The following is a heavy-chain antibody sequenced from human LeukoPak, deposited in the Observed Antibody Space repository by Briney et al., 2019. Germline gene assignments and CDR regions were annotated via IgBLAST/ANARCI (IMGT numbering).Heavy chain of an antibody. Sequence: SETLSLTCTVSGGSISSSSYHWGWIRQPPGKGLEWIGSIYYSGSTYYNPSLKSRVTISVDTSKNQFSLKLSSVTAADTAVYYCAGEGNYALEHWGQGTLVTVSS. D-gene: IGHD1-7*01. CDR1: GGSISSSSYH. CDR2: IYYSGST. CDR3: AGEGNYALEH. V-gene: IGHV4-39*01. J-gene: IGHJ1*01.